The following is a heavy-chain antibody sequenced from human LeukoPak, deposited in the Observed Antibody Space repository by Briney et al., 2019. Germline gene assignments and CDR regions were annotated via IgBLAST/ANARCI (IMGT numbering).Heavy chain of an antibody. J-gene: IGHJ5*02. D-gene: IGHD1-26*01. CDR3: ARDQREQFLGFDP. V-gene: IGHV4-39*02. CDR2: IYYSGST. Sequence: SETLSLTCTVSGGSISSSSYYWGWIRQPPGKGLEWIGSIYYSGSTYYNPSLKSRVTISVDTSKNQFSLKLSSVTAADTAVYYCARDQREQFLGFDPWGQGTLVTVSS. CDR1: GGSISSSSYY.